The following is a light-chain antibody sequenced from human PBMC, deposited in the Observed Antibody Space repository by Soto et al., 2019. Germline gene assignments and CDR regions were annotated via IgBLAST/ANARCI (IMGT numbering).Light chain of an antibody. CDR3: QSYDLSLGGWGV. CDR1: SSNIGASYD. J-gene: IGLJ2*01. V-gene: IGLV1-40*01. CDR2: ANN. Sequence: QSVLTQPPSVSGAPGQRVTISCTGGSSNIGASYDVHWYQQLPGTAPKLLIYANNNRPSGVPDRFSGSKSDASASLAITGLQAEDEADYFCQSYDLSLGGWGVFGGGTKVTVL.